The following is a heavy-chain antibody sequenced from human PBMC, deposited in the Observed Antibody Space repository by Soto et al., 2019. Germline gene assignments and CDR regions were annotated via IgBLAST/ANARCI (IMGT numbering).Heavy chain of an antibody. V-gene: IGHV4-59*08. J-gene: IGHJ5*02. CDR1: GGSINNYY. D-gene: IGHD3-3*01. CDR3: ARLLPGGRFMWFDP. CDR2: IYYSGST. Sequence: SETLSLTCTVSGGSINNYYWSWIRQPPGKGLEWIGYIYYSGSTNYNPSLKSRVTISVDTSKNQFSLKLSSVTAADTAVYYCARLLPGGRFMWFDPWGQGTLVTVSS.